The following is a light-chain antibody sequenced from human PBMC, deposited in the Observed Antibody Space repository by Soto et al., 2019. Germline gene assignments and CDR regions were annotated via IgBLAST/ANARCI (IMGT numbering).Light chain of an antibody. CDR1: QSISSW. CDR3: QLYNSYSWT. J-gene: IGKJ1*01. V-gene: IGKV1-5*03. CDR2: KAS. Sequence: DIQMTQSPYTLSASVGDRVTITCRASQSISSWLAWYQQKPGKAPKLLIYKASSLESGVPSRFSGSGSGTEFTLTISSLQPDDFATYYCQLYNSYSWTFGQGTKVEIK.